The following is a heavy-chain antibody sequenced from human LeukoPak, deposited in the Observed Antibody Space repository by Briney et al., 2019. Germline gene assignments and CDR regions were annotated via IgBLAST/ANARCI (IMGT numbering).Heavy chain of an antibody. D-gene: IGHD1-26*01. CDR3: ARVRGSYSVDY. J-gene: IGHJ4*02. CDR1: GFTFSTYE. CDR2: ISSSGSMI. V-gene: IGHV3-48*03. Sequence: GSLRLSCAASGFTFSTYEMNWVRQAPGKGLEWVSYISSSGSMIYYADSVKGRFTVSRDNAKNSLHLQMNSLRAEDTAVYYCARVRGSYSVDYWGQGTLVTVSS.